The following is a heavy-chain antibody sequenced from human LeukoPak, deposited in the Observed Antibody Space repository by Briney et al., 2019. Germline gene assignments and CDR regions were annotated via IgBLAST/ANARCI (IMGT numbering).Heavy chain of an antibody. D-gene: IGHD3-10*01. V-gene: IGHV3-48*03. CDR2: ISSSGSTI. J-gene: IGHJ4*02. Sequence: PGGSLRLSCAASGFTFSSYEMNWVRQALGKGLEWVSYISSSGSTIYYADSVKGRFTISRDNAKNSLYLQMNSLRAEDTAVYYCTGAHYYYGSGSYFGGRPYNDYWGQGTLVTVSS. CDR3: TGAHYYYGSGSYFGGRPYNDY. CDR1: GFTFSSYE.